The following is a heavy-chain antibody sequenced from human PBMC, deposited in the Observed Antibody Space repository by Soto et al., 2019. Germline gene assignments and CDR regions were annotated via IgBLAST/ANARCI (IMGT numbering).Heavy chain of an antibody. CDR2: TTDTGGDT. CDR1: GFTFSGYA. Sequence: GGSLRLSCAASGFTFSGYAMHWVRQAPGKGLEWVSTTTDTGGDTKYADSVRGRFTISRDNSKNTLYLQMSSLRAEDSAVYYCARGSKDSYSGSRIFDFWGRGTLVTVSS. J-gene: IGHJ4*02. V-gene: IGHV3-23*01. D-gene: IGHD3-10*01. CDR3: ARGSKDSYSGSRIFDF.